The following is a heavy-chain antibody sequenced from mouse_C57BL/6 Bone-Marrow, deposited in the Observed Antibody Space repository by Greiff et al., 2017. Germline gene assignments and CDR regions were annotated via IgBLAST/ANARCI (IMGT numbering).Heavy chain of an antibody. CDR3: ARDGAFYAMDY. CDR1: GFTFSDYY. CDR2: INYDGSST. Sequence: EVNLVESEGGLVQPGSSMKLSCTASGFTFSDYYMAWVRQVPEKGLEWVANINYDGSSTYYLDSLKSRFIFSRDNAKNILYLQMSSLKSEDTATYYCARDGAFYAMDYWGQGTSVTVSS. J-gene: IGHJ4*01. V-gene: IGHV5-16*01. D-gene: IGHD3-1*01.